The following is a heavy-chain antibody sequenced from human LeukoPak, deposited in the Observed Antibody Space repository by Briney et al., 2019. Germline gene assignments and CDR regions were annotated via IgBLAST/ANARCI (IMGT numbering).Heavy chain of an antibody. CDR1: GYTFTGYY. J-gene: IGHJ3*02. D-gene: IGHD3-3*01. CDR2: TNPNSGGT. V-gene: IGHV1-2*02. Sequence: ASVKVSCKASGYTFTGYYMHWVRQAPGQGLEWMGWTNPNSGGTNYAQKFQGRVTMTRDTSISTAYMELSRLRSDDTAVYYCATRRKRFLEWLSRTDAFDIWGQGTMVTVSS. CDR3: ATRRKRFLEWLSRTDAFDI.